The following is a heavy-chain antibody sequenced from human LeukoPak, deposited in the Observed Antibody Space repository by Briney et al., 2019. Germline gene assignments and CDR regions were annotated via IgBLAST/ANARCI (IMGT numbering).Heavy chain of an antibody. CDR1: GFIFSNSW. Sequence: GGSLRLSCAASGFIFSNSWMNWVRQAPGKGLEWVSYISSSGSTIYYADSVKGRFTISRDNAKNSLYLQMNSLRAEDTAVYYCARVVEDDWGSGWFDPWGQGTLVTVSS. V-gene: IGHV3-48*04. CDR3: ARVVEDDWGSGWFDP. J-gene: IGHJ5*02. D-gene: IGHD3-10*01. CDR2: ISSSGSTI.